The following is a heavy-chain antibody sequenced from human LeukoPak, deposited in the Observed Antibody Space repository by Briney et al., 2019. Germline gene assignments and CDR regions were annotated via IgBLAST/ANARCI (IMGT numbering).Heavy chain of an antibody. CDR2: ISGSGETI. J-gene: IGHJ6*04. Sequence: GGSLRLSCAASGFTFSSYSVNWVRQAPGQGLEWISYISGSGETIYYADSVKGRFTISRDNAKNSLYLQMNSLRAEDTAVYYCAELGITMIGGVWGKGTTVTISS. D-gene: IGHD3-10*02. CDR3: AELGITMIGGV. CDR1: GFTFSSYS. V-gene: IGHV3-48*03.